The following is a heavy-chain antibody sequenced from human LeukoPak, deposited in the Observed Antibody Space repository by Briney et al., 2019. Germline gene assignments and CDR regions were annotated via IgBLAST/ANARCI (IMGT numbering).Heavy chain of an antibody. V-gene: IGHV1-2*02. CDR2: INPNSGGA. CDR1: GYTITEYY. J-gene: IGHJ4*02. Sequence: ASVKVSCKASGYTITEYYMHWVRQAPGQGLEWMGWINPNSGGANYAEKFQGRVTMTRDTSISTAYMELSRLRYDDTALYYCARGQSLNDYWGQGTLVTVSS. CDR3: ARGQSLNDY.